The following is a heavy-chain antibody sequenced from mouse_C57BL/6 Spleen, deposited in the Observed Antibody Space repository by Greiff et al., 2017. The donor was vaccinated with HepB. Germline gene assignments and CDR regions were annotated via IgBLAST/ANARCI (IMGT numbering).Heavy chain of an antibody. J-gene: IGHJ3*01. CDR3: ARDPPGDGGYYGGFAY. CDR2: ISDGGSYT. V-gene: IGHV5-4*01. Sequence: EVKLVESGGGLVKPGGSLKLSCAASGFTFSSYAMSWVRQTPEKRLEWVATISDGGSYTYYQDNVKGRFTISRDNAKNNLYLQMSHLKSEDTAMYYCARDPPGDGGYYGGFAYWGQGTLVTVSA. D-gene: IGHD1-1*01. CDR1: GFTFSSYA.